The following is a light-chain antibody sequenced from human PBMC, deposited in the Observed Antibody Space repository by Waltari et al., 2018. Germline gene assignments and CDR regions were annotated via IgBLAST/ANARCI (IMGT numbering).Light chain of an antibody. CDR1: QTVLYSSKNF. CDR3: QQYYSPPQT. Sequence: DIVMTQSPESLTVSLGARATVNCKSSQTVLYSSKNFLAWYQQKPGQPPKLLIYWASTRKSGVPDRFSGSGSGTDFTLTISSLQAEDVAVYYCQQYYSPPQTFGQGTKVQIK. V-gene: IGKV4-1*01. J-gene: IGKJ1*01. CDR2: WAS.